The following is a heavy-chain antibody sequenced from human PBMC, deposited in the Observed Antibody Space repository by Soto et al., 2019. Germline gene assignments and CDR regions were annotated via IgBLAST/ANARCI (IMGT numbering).Heavy chain of an antibody. D-gene: IGHD6-19*01. V-gene: IGHV1-18*01. Sequence: ASVKVSCKASGYTFTSYGISWVRQAPGQGLEWMGWISAYNGNTNYAQKLQGRVTMTTDTSTSTAYMELRSLRSDDTAVYYCARDPGIAVAGTKLVYWGQGTLVTVSS. CDR2: ISAYNGNT. J-gene: IGHJ4*02. CDR3: ARDPGIAVAGTKLVY. CDR1: GYTFTSYG.